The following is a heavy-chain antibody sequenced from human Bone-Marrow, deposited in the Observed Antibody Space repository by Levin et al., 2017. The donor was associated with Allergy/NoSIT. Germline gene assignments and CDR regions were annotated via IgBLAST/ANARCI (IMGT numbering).Heavy chain of an antibody. CDR1: NGSISDYRDYY. Sequence: SQTLSLPCTVSNGSISDYRDYYWSWIRQPAGKGLEWIGRFHTSGNTNYNPSLKSRVTMSLDTSKNLFSLRLTSVTAADSATYFCARDPPIETRWFDLWGRGTLVTVAS. CDR2: FHTSGNT. CDR3: ARDPPIETRWFDL. D-gene: IGHD4-23*01. V-gene: IGHV4-4*07. J-gene: IGHJ2*01.